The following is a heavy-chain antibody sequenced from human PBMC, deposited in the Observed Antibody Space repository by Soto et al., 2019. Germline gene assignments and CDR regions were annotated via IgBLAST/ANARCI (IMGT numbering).Heavy chain of an antibody. Sequence: EVQLLESGGGLVQPGGSLRLSCAASGFTFSSYAMSWVRQAPGKGLEWVSAISGSGGSTYYADSVKGRFTISRDNSKNTLYLQMNSLRAEDTAVYYGAKRGGWELRGGWLCDYWGQGTLVTVSS. D-gene: IGHD1-26*01. J-gene: IGHJ4*02. CDR3: AKRGGWELRGGWLCDY. CDR2: ISGSGGST. V-gene: IGHV3-23*01. CDR1: GFTFSSYA.